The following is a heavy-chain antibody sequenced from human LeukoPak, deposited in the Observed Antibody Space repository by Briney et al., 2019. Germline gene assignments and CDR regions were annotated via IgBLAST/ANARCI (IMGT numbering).Heavy chain of an antibody. D-gene: IGHD6-13*01. Sequence: SVKVSCKASGGTFSSYAVSWVRQAPGQGLEWMGRIIPILNITDYAQKFQGRVTITADKSTTTAFMELSSLRSEDTAVYYCARVTVDSISWYHYFDYWGQGTLVTVSS. CDR1: GGTFSSYA. V-gene: IGHV1-69*04. CDR3: ARVTVDSISWYHYFDY. J-gene: IGHJ4*02. CDR2: IIPILNIT.